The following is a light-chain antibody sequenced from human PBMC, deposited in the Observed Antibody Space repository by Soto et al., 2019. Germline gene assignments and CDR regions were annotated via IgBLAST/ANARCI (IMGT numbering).Light chain of an antibody. CDR1: QGVSSDS. V-gene: IGKV3-20*01. CDR2: GAS. CDR3: QQYGSSPPT. Sequence: EIVLTQSPGTLSFSTGERATLSCRASQGVSSDSLAWYQQKPGQAPRLLIYGASSRATGIPDRFSGSGSGTDFTLTVSRLEPEDFAVFYCQQYGSSPPTFGQGTKVDIK. J-gene: IGKJ2*01.